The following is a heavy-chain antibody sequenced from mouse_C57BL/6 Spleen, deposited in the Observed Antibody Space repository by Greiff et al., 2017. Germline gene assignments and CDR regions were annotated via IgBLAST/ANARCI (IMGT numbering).Heavy chain of an antibody. CDR1: GYTFTSYW. J-gene: IGHJ3*01. D-gene: IGHD4-1*02. Sequence: QVQLQQPGAELVRPGTSVKLSCKASGYTFTSYWMHWVKQRPGQGLEWIGVIDPSDSYTNYNQKFKGKATLTVDTSSSTAYMQHSSLTSEDSAVYYCAPTGTTWFAYWGQGTLVTVSA. V-gene: IGHV1-59*01. CDR3: APTGTTWFAY. CDR2: IDPSDSYT.